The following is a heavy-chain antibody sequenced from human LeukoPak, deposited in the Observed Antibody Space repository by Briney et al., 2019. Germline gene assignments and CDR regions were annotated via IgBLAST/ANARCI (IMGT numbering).Heavy chain of an antibody. V-gene: IGHV4-39*01. CDR1: GDSISSSSYY. CDR3: ARQTGSGLFILP. D-gene: IGHD3/OR15-3a*01. J-gene: IGHJ4*02. CDR2: IYYSGST. Sequence: PSETLSLTCTVSGDSISSSSYYWGFIRQPPGQGLEWIGSIYYSGSTYYNASFKTRVTISPDTSKNQFSLDLTSVTAADTAVYYCARQTGSGLFILPGGQGTLVTVSS.